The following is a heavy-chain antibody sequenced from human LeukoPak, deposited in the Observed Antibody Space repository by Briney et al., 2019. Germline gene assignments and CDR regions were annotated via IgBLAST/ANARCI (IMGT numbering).Heavy chain of an antibody. J-gene: IGHJ5*02. V-gene: IGHV1-18*01. CDR2: ISAYTGIT. D-gene: IGHD2-2*01. Sequence: ASVKVSCKTSHYTFTNYGISWVRQAPGQGLEWMGWISAYTGITSFAQKFQGRVTMTTDTSTTTAYMELMSLRSDDTAVYYCARDLIYTTSWYDHWGQGTLVTVSS. CDR1: HYTFTNYG. CDR3: ARDLIYTTSWYDH.